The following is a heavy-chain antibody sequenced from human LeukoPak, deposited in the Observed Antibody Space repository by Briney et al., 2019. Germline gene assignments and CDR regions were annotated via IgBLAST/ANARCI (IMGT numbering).Heavy chain of an antibody. Sequence: SETLSLTGAVYGGSFSGYYWSWIRQPPGKGLEWIGEINHSGSTNYNPSLKSRVTISVDTSKNQFSLKLSSVAAADTAVYYCARDFPDYGSGSYYNSGGTFDYWGQGTLVTVSS. D-gene: IGHD3-10*01. V-gene: IGHV4-34*01. J-gene: IGHJ4*02. CDR2: INHSGST. CDR3: ARDFPDYGSGSYYNSGGTFDY. CDR1: GGSFSGYY.